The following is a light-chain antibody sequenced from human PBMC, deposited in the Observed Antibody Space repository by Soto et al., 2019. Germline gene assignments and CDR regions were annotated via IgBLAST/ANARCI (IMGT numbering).Light chain of an antibody. V-gene: IGLV2-11*01. Sequence: ALTQPRSVSGSPGQSVTVSCIGTSSDVGDYNSVSWYQQHPGKAPKLMIYDVSKRPSGVPDRFSGSKSGNTASLTISGLQAEDEADYYCCSYVGAYSYVFGIGTKV. CDR3: CSYVGAYSYV. CDR2: DVS. CDR1: SSDVGDYNS. J-gene: IGLJ1*01.